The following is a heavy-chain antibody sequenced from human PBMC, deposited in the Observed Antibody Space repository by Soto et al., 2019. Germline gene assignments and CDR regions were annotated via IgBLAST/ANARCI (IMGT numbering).Heavy chain of an antibody. CDR3: ARDFRSGVHYLFDS. J-gene: IGHJ4*02. V-gene: IGHV4-31*03. D-gene: IGHD3-10*01. CDR1: GGSISSGVNY. Sequence: QVQLQESGPGLVKPSQTLSLTCTVSGGSISSGVNYWSWIRQHPGKGLEWIGYIYHSGNTYYNPSLKSRIIMSVDTSKNQLSLKLSSVTSADTAVYYCARDFRSGVHYLFDSWGQGTLVTVSS. CDR2: IYHSGNT.